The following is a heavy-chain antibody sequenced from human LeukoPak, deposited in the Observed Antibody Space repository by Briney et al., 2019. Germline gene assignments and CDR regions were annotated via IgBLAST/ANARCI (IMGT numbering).Heavy chain of an antibody. CDR1: GYSFTSYW. V-gene: IGHV1-2*02. CDR3: ARDLNFGSYYGY. Sequence: GESLKISCKGSGYSFTSYWIGWVRQAPGQGLEWMGWINPNSGGTNYAQKFQGRVTMTRDTSISTAYMELSRLRSDDTAVYYCARDLNFGSYYGYWGQGTLVTVSS. J-gene: IGHJ4*02. CDR2: INPNSGGT. D-gene: IGHD1-26*01.